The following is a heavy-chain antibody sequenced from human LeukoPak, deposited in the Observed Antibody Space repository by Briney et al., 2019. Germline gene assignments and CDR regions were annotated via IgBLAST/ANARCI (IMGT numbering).Heavy chain of an antibody. V-gene: IGHV3-21*01. J-gene: IGHJ4*02. D-gene: IGHD5-24*01. CDR2: ISSSSSYI. Sequence: GGSLRLSCAASGFTFSSYSMNWVRQAPGKGLEWVSSISSSSSYIYYADSVKGRFAISRDNAKNSLYLQMNSLRAEDTAVYYCARDQVEMATIPFDYWGQGTLVTVSS. CDR3: ARDQVEMATIPFDY. CDR1: GFTFSSYS.